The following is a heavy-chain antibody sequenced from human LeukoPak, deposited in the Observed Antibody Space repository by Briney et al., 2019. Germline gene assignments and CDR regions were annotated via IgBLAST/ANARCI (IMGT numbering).Heavy chain of an antibody. CDR3: ARDLGSGYYIDY. D-gene: IGHD3-22*01. CDR1: GGSISSSGYY. V-gene: IGHV4-39*07. CDR2: ISYSGST. Sequence: SETLSLTCTVSGGSISSSGYYWGWIRQSPGKGLEWMGSISYSGSTYYHPSLKSRVTISVDTSKNQFSLKLSSVTAADTAVYYCARDLGSGYYIDYWGQGTLVTVSS. J-gene: IGHJ4*02.